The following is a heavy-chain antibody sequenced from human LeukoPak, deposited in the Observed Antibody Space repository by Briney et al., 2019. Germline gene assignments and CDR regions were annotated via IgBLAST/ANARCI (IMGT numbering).Heavy chain of an antibody. V-gene: IGHV3-23*01. CDR2: ISGSGDST. CDR1: GFTFSSSA. J-gene: IGHJ4*02. CDR3: AKIWFGELSHFDY. Sequence: GGSLRLSCAASGFTFSSSAMSWVRQAPGKGLEWVSTISGSGDSTYYADSVKGRFTISRDNSKNTLYLQISSLRAEDTAVYYCAKIWFGELSHFDYWGQGALVTVSS. D-gene: IGHD3-10*01.